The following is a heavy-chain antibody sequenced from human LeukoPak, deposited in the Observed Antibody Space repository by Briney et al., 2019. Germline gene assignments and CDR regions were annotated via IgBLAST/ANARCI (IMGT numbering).Heavy chain of an antibody. V-gene: IGHV5-10-1*01. J-gene: IGHJ3*02. Sequence: GESLKISCQGSGYSFTSYWISWVRQMPGKGLEWMGRIDPSDSYTNYSPSFQGHVTISADKSISTAYLQWSSLKASDTAMYYCARHLDVEMATNDAFDIWGQGTMVTVSS. CDR2: IDPSDSYT. CDR3: ARHLDVEMATNDAFDI. CDR1: GYSFTSYW. D-gene: IGHD5-24*01.